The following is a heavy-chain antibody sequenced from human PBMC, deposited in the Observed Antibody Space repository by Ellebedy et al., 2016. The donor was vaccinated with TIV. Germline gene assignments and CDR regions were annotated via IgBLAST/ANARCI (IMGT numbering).Heavy chain of an antibody. D-gene: IGHD3-22*01. CDR2: IYSGAT. V-gene: IGHV3-23*03. CDR1: GFTFSSNA. J-gene: IGHJ4*02. Sequence: GESLKISCAASGFTFSSNAMSWVRQVPGKGLEWVSGIYSGATHYADSVKGRFTISRDNSKNTLYLQMTSLRAEDTAVYYCAKWGVTMIVVVPRAYFDYWGQGTLVTVSS. CDR3: AKWGVTMIVVVPRAYFDY.